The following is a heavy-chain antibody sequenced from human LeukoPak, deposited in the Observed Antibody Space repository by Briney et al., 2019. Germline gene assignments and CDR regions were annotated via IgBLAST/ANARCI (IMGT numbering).Heavy chain of an antibody. CDR3: ARVSSSWHYFDY. V-gene: IGHV3-21*01. D-gene: IGHD6-13*01. Sequence: GGSLRLSCAASGFTFSSYTMTWVRQAPGKGLEWVSSISSSSSYIYYADSVKGRFTISRHNAKNSLYLQMNSLRVEDTAVYYCARVSSSWHYFDYWGQGTLVTASS. CDR1: GFTFSSYT. J-gene: IGHJ4*02. CDR2: ISSSSSYI.